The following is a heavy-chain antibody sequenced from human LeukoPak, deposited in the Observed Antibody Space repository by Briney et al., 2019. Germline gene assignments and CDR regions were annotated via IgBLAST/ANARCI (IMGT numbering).Heavy chain of an antibody. CDR3: AKTYSSSWSSPYFDY. CDR2: ISWNSGSI. V-gene: IGHV3-9*01. J-gene: IGHJ4*02. CDR1: GFTFDDYA. D-gene: IGHD6-13*01. Sequence: PGGSLRLSCAASGFTFDDYAMHWVRQAPGKGLEWVSGISWNSGSIGYADSVKGRFTISRDNAKNSLYLQMNSPRAEDTALYYCAKTYSSSWSSPYFDYWGQGTLVTVSS.